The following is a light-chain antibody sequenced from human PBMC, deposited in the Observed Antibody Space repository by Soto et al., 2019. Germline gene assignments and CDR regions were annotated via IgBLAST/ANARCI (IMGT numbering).Light chain of an antibody. CDR3: QHFGGTTFT. CDR1: QGLSSNY. Sequence: MVLKQSPVTLSVFPGERATLSCRASQGLSSNYLAWYQPRPGQAPRLLIYGAYTRDNGIPDRFSGSGSGTHFTLTISRLEPGDFAVYYCQHFGGTTFTFGQGTRLEIK. CDR2: GAY. J-gene: IGKJ5*01. V-gene: IGKV3-20*01.